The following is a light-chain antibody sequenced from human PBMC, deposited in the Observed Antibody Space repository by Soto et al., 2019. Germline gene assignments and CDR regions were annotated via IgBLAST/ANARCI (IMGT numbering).Light chain of an antibody. CDR3: SSYTIINTAV. J-gene: IGLJ7*01. CDR1: SSDVGGYKY. Sequence: QSALTHPASVSGSLGQSITISCTGTSSDVGGYKYVSWYQQHPGKAPKLMIYDITNRPPGVSNRFSGSKSGNTASLTISGLQAEDEADYYCSSYTIINTAVFGGGTQLTVL. V-gene: IGLV2-14*01. CDR2: DIT.